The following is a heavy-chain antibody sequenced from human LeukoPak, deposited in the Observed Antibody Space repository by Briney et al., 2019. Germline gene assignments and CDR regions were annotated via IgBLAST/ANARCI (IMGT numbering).Heavy chain of an antibody. CDR2: INHSGST. CDR3: ARDRGYYDSSGYSD. D-gene: IGHD3-22*01. J-gene: IGHJ4*02. V-gene: IGHV4-34*01. CDR1: GGSFSGYY. Sequence: SETLSLTCAVYGGSFSGYYWSWIRQPPGKGLEWIGEINHSGSTNYNPSLKSRVTISVDTSKNQFSLKLSSVTAADTAVYYCARDRGYYDSSGYSDWGQGTLVPVSS.